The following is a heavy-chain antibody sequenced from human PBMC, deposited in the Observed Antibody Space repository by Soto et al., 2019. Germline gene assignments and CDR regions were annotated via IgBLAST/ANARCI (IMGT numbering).Heavy chain of an antibody. V-gene: IGHV3-21*01. J-gene: IGHJ3*02. CDR2: ISSSSSYT. CDR1: GFTFSSYS. Sequence: GGSLRLSCAASGFTFSSYSMNWFRQAPGKGLEWVSSISSSSSYTYYADSVKGRFTISRDNSKNSLYLQMNSLRAEDTAVYYCASNQWLARPDAFDIWGQGTMVTVSS. CDR3: ASNQWLARPDAFDI. D-gene: IGHD6-19*01.